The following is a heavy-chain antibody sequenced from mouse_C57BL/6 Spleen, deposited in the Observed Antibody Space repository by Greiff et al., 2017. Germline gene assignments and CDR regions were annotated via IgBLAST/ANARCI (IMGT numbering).Heavy chain of an antibody. CDR2: IDPANGNT. CDR1: GFNIKNSY. Sequence: EVQLQQSVAELVRPGASVKLSCKASGFNIKNSYMHWVKQRPEQGLEWIGRIDPANGNTKYAPKFQGKATITADTSSNTAYLQLSSLTSEDTAICYGGRGMTAVVAPMDYWGQGTSVTVSS. V-gene: IGHV14-3*01. CDR3: GRGMTAVVAPMDY. J-gene: IGHJ4*01. D-gene: IGHD1-1*01.